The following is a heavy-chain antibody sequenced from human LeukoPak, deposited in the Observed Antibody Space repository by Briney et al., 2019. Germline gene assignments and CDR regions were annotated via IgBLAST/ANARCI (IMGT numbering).Heavy chain of an antibody. CDR1: GGSISPYY. J-gene: IGHJ4*02. V-gene: IGHV4-59*01. CDR3: ARSTGSTMFIDY. CDR2: IYYSGNT. Sequence: ASETLSLTCTVSGGSISPYYWSWIRQPPGKGLEWLGYIYYSGNTDYNPSLESRVAISVDTSKNQFSLKLSSVTAADTAVYYCARSTGSTMFIDYWGQGTLVTVSS. D-gene: IGHD3-10*02.